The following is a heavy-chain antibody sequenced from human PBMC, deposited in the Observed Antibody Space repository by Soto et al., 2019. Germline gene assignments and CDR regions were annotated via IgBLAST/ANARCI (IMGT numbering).Heavy chain of an antibody. J-gene: IGHJ6*02. CDR2: IDPSAGST. CDR1: GYTFTTYY. CDR3: ARPAATSYLYYSYGMDV. D-gene: IGHD6-13*01. V-gene: IGHV1-46*01. Sequence: GASVKVSCKASGYTFTTYYIPWVRPAPGQGLEWMVIIDPSAGSTTFAQKFQGRVLMTRDTATSTFYMELTRLRFEDTAVYYCARPAATSYLYYSYGMDVWGQGTTVNVSS.